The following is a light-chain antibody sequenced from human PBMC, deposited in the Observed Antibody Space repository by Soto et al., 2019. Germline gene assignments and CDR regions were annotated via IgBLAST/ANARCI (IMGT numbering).Light chain of an antibody. CDR2: GAS. V-gene: IGKV1-9*01. CDR3: QQYYSTPPT. J-gene: IGKJ2*01. CDR1: QGISSY. Sequence: DIQLTQSPSFLSASVGDRVTITCRASQGISSYLAWYQQRPGEPPELLIYGASTLRPGVASRFSGSGSGTEFTLTISSLQPEDFATYYCQQYYSTPPTFGPGTKLEIK.